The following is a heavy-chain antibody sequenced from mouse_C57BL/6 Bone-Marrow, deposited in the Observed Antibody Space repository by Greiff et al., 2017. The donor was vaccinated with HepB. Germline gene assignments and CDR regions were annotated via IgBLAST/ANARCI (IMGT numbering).Heavy chain of an antibody. V-gene: IGHV1-26*01. CDR2: INPNNGGT. Sequence: VQLQQSGPELVKPGASVKISCKASGYTFTDYYMNWVKQSHGKSLEWIGDINPNNGGTSYNQKFKGKATLTVDKSSSTAYMELRSLTSEDSAVYYCARSRGTVYYFDYWGQGTTLTVSS. D-gene: IGHD4-1*01. CDR1: GYTFTDYY. J-gene: IGHJ2*01. CDR3: ARSRGTVYYFDY.